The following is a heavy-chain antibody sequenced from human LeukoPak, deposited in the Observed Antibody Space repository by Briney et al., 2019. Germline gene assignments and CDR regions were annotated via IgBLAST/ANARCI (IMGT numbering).Heavy chain of an antibody. CDR3: ARERGGGYDPIDS. D-gene: IGHD2-15*01. CDR2: ISPDGSST. CDR1: GFSFSTYW. J-gene: IGHJ4*02. Sequence: GGSLRLSCAASGFSFSTYWMHWVRQVPGKGLVWVLRISPDGSSTAYADSVKGRFTISRDNAKNTLDVQMNSLRVEDTAVYYCARERGGGYDPIDSWGQGILVTVSS. V-gene: IGHV3-74*01.